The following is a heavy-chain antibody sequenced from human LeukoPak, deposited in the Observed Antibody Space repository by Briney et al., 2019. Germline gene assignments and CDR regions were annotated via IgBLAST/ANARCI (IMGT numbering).Heavy chain of an antibody. CDR3: ARVNPYYYGSGSYSRWFDP. CDR1: GGSISSYY. V-gene: IGHV4-59*01. Sequence: SETLSLTCTVSGGSISSYYWSWIRQPPGKGLEWIGYIYYSGSTNYNPSLKSRVTISVDTSKNQFSLKLSSVTAADTAVYYCARVNPYYYGSGSYSRWFDPWGQGTLVTVSS. J-gene: IGHJ5*02. D-gene: IGHD3-10*01. CDR2: IYYSGST.